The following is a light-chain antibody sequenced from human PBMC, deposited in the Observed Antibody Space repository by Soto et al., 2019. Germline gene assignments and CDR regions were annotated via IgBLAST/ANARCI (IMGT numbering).Light chain of an antibody. V-gene: IGKV1-5*01. CDR3: QQYYSYPWT. CDR2: DAS. CDR1: QSISGW. J-gene: IGKJ1*01. Sequence: DIQMTQSPSTLSASVGDRVTITCRASQSISGWLAWYQQKPGKPPKLLIYDASSLEGGVPSRFSGSGSGTEFTLTISSLQPDDFATYYCQQYYSYPWTFGQETKVDIK.